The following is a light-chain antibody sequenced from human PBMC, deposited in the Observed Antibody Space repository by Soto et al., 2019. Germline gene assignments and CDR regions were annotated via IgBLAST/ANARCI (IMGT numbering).Light chain of an antibody. Sequence: EIALTHYPGTLSFSPGQTPTLSYTASQSVTSSYLAWYQQKPGQAPRLLIYDASNRATGIPARFSGTGSGTDFTLTINNLEPEDFAVYYCQVRTNWSIALGRGSRLEIK. V-gene: IGKV3D-20*02. J-gene: IGKJ5*01. CDR1: QSVTSSY. CDR3: QVRTNWSIA. CDR2: DAS.